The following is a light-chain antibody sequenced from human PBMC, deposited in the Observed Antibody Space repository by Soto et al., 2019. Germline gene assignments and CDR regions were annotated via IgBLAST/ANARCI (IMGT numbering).Light chain of an antibody. CDR3: QQRSNWPRT. V-gene: IGKV3-11*01. CDR1: QSVSSY. Sequence: EIVLTQSPATLSLSPGERATLSCRASQSVSSYLAWYQQKPGQAPGLLIYDASNRATGIPARFSGSGSGTDFTLTISCLEPEDFAVYYCQQRSNWPRTFGQGTRLEIK. CDR2: DAS. J-gene: IGKJ5*01.